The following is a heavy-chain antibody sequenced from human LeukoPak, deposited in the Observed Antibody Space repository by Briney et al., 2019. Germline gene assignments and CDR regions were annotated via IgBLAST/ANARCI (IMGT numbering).Heavy chain of an antibody. J-gene: IGHJ4*02. CDR3: ARVYYDYVWGSYRYTDY. V-gene: IGHV4-34*01. Sequence: SETLSLTCAVYGGSFSGYYWSWIRQPPGKGLEWIGSIYYSGSTYYNPSLKSRVTISVDTSKNQFSLKLSSVTAADTAVYYCARVYYDYVWGSYRYTDYWGQGTLVTVSS. D-gene: IGHD3-16*02. CDR2: IYYSGST. CDR1: GGSFSGYY.